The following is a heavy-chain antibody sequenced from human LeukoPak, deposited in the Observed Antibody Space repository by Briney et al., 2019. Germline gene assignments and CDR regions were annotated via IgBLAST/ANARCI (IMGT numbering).Heavy chain of an antibody. CDR2: IRYDGGNK. Sequence: GGSLRLSCAASGFTFSSYGMHWVRQAPGKGLEWVSFIRYDGGNKYYADSVKGRFTISRDNSKNTLYLQMNSLRAEDTAVYYLAKEIKKGENYDFWSGYTHGFDYWGQGTLVTVSS. CDR3: AKEIKKGENYDFWSGYTHGFDY. V-gene: IGHV3-30*02. J-gene: IGHJ4*02. CDR1: GFTFSSYG. D-gene: IGHD3-3*01.